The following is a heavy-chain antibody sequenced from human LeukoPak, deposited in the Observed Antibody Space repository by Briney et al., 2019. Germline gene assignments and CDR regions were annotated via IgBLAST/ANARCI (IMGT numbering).Heavy chain of an antibody. J-gene: IGHJ5*02. CDR2: ISSGSSYI. V-gene: IGHV3-21*06. D-gene: IGHD3-22*01. CDR3: ARSSKMYDSSGYGLDH. CDR1: GFTFSSYS. Sequence: PGGSLRLSCAASGFTFSSYSMNWVRQAPGKGLEWLSSISSGSSYISYAGSLKGRFTISRDTAKNSLFLQMNSLRVEDTAVYYCARSSKMYDSSGYGLDHWGQGTLVIVSS.